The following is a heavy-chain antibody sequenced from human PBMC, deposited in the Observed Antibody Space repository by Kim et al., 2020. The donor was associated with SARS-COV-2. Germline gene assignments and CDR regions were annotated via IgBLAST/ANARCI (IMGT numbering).Heavy chain of an antibody. CDR3: ARQNGGPGAFDY. Sequence: SETLSLTCTVSGGSISSRSYYWGWIRQPPGKGLEWIGTVYYSGSTYYNPSLKSRITISVDTSKNQFSLKMSYVTAADTAVYYCARQNGGPGAFDYWGQGTLVTVSS. J-gene: IGHJ4*02. CDR1: GGSISSRSYY. V-gene: IGHV4-39*01. D-gene: IGHD2-15*01. CDR2: VYYSGST.